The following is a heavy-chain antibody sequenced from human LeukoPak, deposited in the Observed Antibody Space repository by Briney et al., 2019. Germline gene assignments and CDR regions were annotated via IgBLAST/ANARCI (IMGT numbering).Heavy chain of an antibody. CDR3: AKGDYYGSGLDY. CDR1: GFTFSNNA. V-gene: IGHV3-30*02. J-gene: IGHJ4*02. D-gene: IGHD3-10*01. CDR2: IRYDGGNA. Sequence: GGSLRLSCAASGFTFSNNAMHWVRQAPGKGLVWVAYIRYDGGNAYYVDSVKGRFTISRDNSKDTLYLQMNGLRPDDTAVYFCAKGDYYGSGLDYWGQGAPVTVSS.